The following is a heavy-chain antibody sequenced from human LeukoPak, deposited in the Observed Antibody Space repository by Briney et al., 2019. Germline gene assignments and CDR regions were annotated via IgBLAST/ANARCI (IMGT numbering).Heavy chain of an antibody. Sequence: GGSLRLSCAASGFAFSSYAMRWVRQAPGKGLDWVSTISGSGATTSYADSVKGRFTISRDNSKNTLYLQMNSLRAEDTAVYYCAKDFLLPMGVAIDYWGQGTLVTVSS. CDR1: GFAFSSYA. D-gene: IGHD3-3*01. J-gene: IGHJ4*02. CDR2: ISGSGATT. CDR3: AKDFLLPMGVAIDY. V-gene: IGHV3-23*01.